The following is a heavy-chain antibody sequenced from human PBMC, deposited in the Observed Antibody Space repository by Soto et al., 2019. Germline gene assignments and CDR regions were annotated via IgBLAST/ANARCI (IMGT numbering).Heavy chain of an antibody. Sequence: EVQLVQSGGGLVQPGGSLRLACAASGFTFNSYSMNWVRQAPGKGLEWVSYISSSSSIIYYTDSVRGRFTISRDDVENSRYLHKNSLKAEDTAVYYWAGEYDSSWGNYSSTHPYYFDFWGQGSPVTVSS. J-gene: IGHJ4*02. D-gene: IGHD3-16*02. CDR1: GFTFNSYS. V-gene: IGHV3-48*01. CDR3: AGEYDSSWGNYSSTHPYYFDF. CDR2: ISSSSSII.